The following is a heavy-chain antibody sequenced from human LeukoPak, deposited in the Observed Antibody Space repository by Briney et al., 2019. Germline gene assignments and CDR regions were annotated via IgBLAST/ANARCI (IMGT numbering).Heavy chain of an antibody. D-gene: IGHD1-26*01. J-gene: IGHJ4*02. V-gene: IGHV4-61*02. CDR1: GGSISSGSYY. Sequence: PLETLSLTCTVSGGSISSGSYYWSWIRQPAGKGLEWIGRIYTSGSTNYNPSLKSRVTISVDTSKNQFSLKLSSVTAADTAVYYCASGGGAPYWGQGTLVTVSS. CDR2: IYTSGST. CDR3: ASGGGAPY.